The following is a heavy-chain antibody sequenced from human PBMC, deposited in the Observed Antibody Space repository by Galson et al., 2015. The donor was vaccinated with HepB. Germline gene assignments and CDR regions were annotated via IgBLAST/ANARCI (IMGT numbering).Heavy chain of an antibody. D-gene: IGHD3-10*01. V-gene: IGHV3-33*08. J-gene: IGHJ4*02. Sequence: SLRLSCAASGFTFNKFGMPWVRQAPGKGLEWVAIIRSDGSYKDYVDSVKGRFTISRDNSKNTVSLQLNTLRAEDTAVYYCARGYDSGNVAYHFDFWGQGTLVTVSS. CDR2: IRSDGSYK. CDR3: ARGYDSGNVAYHFDF. CDR1: GFTFNKFG.